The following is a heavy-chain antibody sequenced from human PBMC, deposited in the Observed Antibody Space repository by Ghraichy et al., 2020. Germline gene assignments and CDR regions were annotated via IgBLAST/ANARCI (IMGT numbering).Heavy chain of an antibody. D-gene: IGHD2-15*01. J-gene: IGHJ4*02. Sequence: ASVKVSCKASGYTFTGYYMHWVRQAPGQGLEWMGWINPNSGGTNYAQKFQGRVTMTRDTSISTAYMELSRLRSDDTAVYYCARDLVVVAATSYWGQGTLVTVSS. CDR2: INPNSGGT. CDR3: ARDLVVVAATSY. V-gene: IGHV1-2*02. CDR1: GYTFTGYY.